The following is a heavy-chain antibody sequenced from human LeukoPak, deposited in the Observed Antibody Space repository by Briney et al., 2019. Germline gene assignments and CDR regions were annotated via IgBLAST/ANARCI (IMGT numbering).Heavy chain of an antibody. V-gene: IGHV4-61*01. J-gene: IGHJ6*04. Sequence: SETLSLVCTLSGRSVSRGCYYWGWIRQPPGNGLERIGEIDYSGSTNYHTSLKSRVTISVDTSKTQFSLKLSSVTAADTAVYYCARFGDILTAYYYYYGMDVWGKGTTVTVSS. CDR2: IDYSGST. CDR1: GRSVSRGCYY. D-gene: IGHD3-9*01. CDR3: ARFGDILTAYYYYYGMDV.